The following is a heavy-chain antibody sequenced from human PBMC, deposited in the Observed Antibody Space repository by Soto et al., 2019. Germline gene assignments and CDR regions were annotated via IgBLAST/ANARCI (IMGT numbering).Heavy chain of an antibody. J-gene: IGHJ3*02. CDR3: ARRKRGYSGYDAAWDAFDI. CDR2: IYPGDSDT. D-gene: IGHD5-12*01. V-gene: IGHV5-51*01. Sequence: GESLKISCKGSGYSFTSYWIGWVRQMPGKGLEWMGIIYPGDSDTRYSPSFQGQVTISADKSISTAYLQWSSLKASDTAMYYCARRKRGYSGYDAAWDAFDIWGQGTMVTVSS. CDR1: GYSFTSYW.